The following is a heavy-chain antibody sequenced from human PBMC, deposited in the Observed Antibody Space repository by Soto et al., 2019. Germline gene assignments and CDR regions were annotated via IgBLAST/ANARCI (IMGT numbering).Heavy chain of an antibody. CDR2: IIPIFGTA. J-gene: IGHJ6*02. Sequence: SVKVSCKASGGTFSSYAISWVRQAPGQGLEWMGGIIPIFGTANYAQKFQGRVTITADKSTSTAYMELSSLRSEDTAVYYCARLRGDSRTSCYPLCYYYGMDVWGQGTTVTVS. V-gene: IGHV1-69*06. CDR3: ARLRGDSRTSCYPLCYYYGMDV. CDR1: GGTFSSYA. D-gene: IGHD2-2*01.